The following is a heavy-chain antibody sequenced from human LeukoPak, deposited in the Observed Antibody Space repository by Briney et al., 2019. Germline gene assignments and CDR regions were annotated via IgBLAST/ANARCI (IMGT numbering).Heavy chain of an antibody. D-gene: IGHD6-13*01. V-gene: IGHV3-53*01. CDR2: IYSGGST. Sequence: GGSLRLSCAASGFTVSSNYMSWVRQAPGKGLEWVSVIYSGGSTYYADSVKGRFTISRDNSKNTLYLQMNSLRAEDTAVYYCAKDMMEQQLVPVDYWGQGTLVTVSS. CDR3: AKDMMEQQLVPVDY. J-gene: IGHJ4*02. CDR1: GFTVSSNY.